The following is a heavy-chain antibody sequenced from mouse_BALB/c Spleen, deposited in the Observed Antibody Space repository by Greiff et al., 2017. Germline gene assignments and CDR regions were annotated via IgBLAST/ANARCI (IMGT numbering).Heavy chain of an antibody. CDR1: GFTFSDYY. V-gene: IGHV5-4*02. CDR2: ISDGGSYT. D-gene: IGHD1-1*01. CDR3: ARGHGSKDFFDY. J-gene: IGHJ2*01. Sequence: EVHLVESGGGLVKPGGSLKLSCAASGFTFSDYYMYWVRQTPEKRLEWVATISDGGSYTYYPDSVKGRFTISRDNAKNNLYLQMSSLKSEDTAMYYCARGHGSKDFFDYWGQGTTLTVSS.